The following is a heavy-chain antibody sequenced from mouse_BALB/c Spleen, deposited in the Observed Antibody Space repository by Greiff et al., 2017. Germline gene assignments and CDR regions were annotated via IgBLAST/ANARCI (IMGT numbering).Heavy chain of an antibody. D-gene: IGHD2-14*01. Sequence: EVHLVESGGGLVKPGGSLKLSCAASGFTFSDYYMYWVRQTPEKRLEWVATISDGGSYTYYPDSVKGRFTISRDNAKNNLYLQMSSLKSEDTAMYYCARGGYGEVDYWGQGTSVTVSS. CDR1: GFTFSDYY. V-gene: IGHV5-4*02. J-gene: IGHJ4*01. CDR3: ARGGYGEVDY. CDR2: ISDGGSYT.